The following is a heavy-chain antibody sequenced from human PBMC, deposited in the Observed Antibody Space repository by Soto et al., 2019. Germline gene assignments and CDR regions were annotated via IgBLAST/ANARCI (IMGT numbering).Heavy chain of an antibody. Sequence: XGSLRLSCAACGCTFGRYGMNWLRQAPGKGLEWVASISSSTSYVYYADSVKGRFSTSRDNAKNILYLEMYALRTEDTAVYYCARDPSEGRVGNWFESWGQGTLVTVSS. CDR1: GCTFGRYG. D-gene: IGHD2-2*01. CDR3: ARDPSEGRVGNWFES. J-gene: IGHJ5*01. CDR2: ISSSTSYV. V-gene: IGHV3-21*06.